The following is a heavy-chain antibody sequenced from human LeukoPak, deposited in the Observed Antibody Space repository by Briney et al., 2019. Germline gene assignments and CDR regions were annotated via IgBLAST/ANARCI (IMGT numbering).Heavy chain of an antibody. CDR1: GFTFSTYG. Sequence: SGGSLRLSCAASGFTFSTYGMNWVRQPPGKGLEWVSTISRSGDITYYADSVKGRFTISRDNSKNTLYLQMNSLRAEDTAIYYCATGSTAVAGTKYWGQGILVTVSS. V-gene: IGHV3-23*01. CDR3: ATGSTAVAGTKY. J-gene: IGHJ4*02. D-gene: IGHD6-19*01. CDR2: ISRSGDIT.